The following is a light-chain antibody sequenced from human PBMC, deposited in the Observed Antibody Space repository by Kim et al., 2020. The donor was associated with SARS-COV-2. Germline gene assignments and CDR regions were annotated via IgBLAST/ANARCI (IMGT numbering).Light chain of an antibody. CDR1: QSISSY. V-gene: IGKV1-39*01. J-gene: IGKJ3*01. CDR3: QQSYSTLLFA. CDR2: AAS. Sequence: SGGDRVTITCRASQSISSYLNWYQQKPGKAPELLIYAASSLQRGVPSRFSGSGSGTGFTLTINSLQPEDFATCYCQQSYSTLLFAFGPRTKVDIK.